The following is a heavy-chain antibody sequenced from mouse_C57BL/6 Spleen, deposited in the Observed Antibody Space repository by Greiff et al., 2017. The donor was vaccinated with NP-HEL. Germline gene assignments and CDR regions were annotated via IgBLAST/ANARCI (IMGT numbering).Heavy chain of an antibody. CDR1: GYAFSSSW. V-gene: IGHV1-82*01. D-gene: IGHD2-5*01. Sequence: QVQLKESGPELVKPGASVKISCKASGYAFSSSWMNWVKQRPGKGLEWIGRIYPGDGDTNYNGKFKGKATLTADKSSSTAYMQLSSLTSEDSAVYFCATYYSNSLFYAMDYWGQGTSVTVSS. CDR2: IYPGDGDT. J-gene: IGHJ4*01. CDR3: ATYYSNSLFYAMDY.